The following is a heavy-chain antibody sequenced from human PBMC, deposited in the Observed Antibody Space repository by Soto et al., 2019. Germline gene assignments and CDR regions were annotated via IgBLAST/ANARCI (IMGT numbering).Heavy chain of an antibody. CDR1: GGSIRSYY. J-gene: IGHJ4*02. Sequence: SETLSLTCTVSGGSIRSYYWSWIRQPPGKGLEWIGYIYYSGSTNYNPSLKGRVTISVDTSKNQFSLKLSSVTAADTAVYYCARAYGANCFDFWGQGTLVTVSS. CDR3: ARAYGANCFDF. V-gene: IGHV4-59*01. CDR2: IYYSGST. D-gene: IGHD4-17*01.